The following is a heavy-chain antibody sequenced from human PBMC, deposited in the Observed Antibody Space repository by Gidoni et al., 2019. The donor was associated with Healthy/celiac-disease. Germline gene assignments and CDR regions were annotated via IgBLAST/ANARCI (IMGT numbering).Heavy chain of an antibody. V-gene: IGHV3-30*18. J-gene: IGHJ6*02. CDR1: GFTFSSYG. Sequence: QVPLVESGGGVVQPGRSLRLSCAASGFTFSSYGLHWVPQAPGKGLEWVAVISYDGSNKYYADSVKGRFTLSRDNSKNTLYLQMNSLRAEDTAVYYCAKSVFANGDYGSLYYYYYYGMDVWGQGTTVTVSS. CDR2: ISYDGSNK. CDR3: AKSVFANGDYGSLYYYYYYGMDV. D-gene: IGHD4-17*01.